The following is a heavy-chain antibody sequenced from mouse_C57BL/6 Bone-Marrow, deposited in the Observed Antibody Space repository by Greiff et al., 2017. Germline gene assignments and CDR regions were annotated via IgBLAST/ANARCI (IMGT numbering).Heavy chain of an antibody. J-gene: IGHJ2*01. Sequence: VQLQQSGAELVRPGASVKLSCTASGFNIKDDYMHWVKQRPEQGLEWIGWIDPENGDTEYASKFPGKATITADTSSNTAYLQLSSLTSEDTAVYYCASFITTAELNFDYWGQGTTLTVSS. V-gene: IGHV14-4*01. D-gene: IGHD1-1*01. CDR1: GFNIKDDY. CDR2: IDPENGDT. CDR3: ASFITTAELNFDY.